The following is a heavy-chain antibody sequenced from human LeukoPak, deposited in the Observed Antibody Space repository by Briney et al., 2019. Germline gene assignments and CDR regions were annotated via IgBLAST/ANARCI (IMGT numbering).Heavy chain of an antibody. D-gene: IGHD3-10*01. Sequence: GGSLRLSCAAPGFTFDDYGMNWVRQAPGKGLDWVSIINWDGSGTGYADSVKGRFTISRDNAKNSLYLQVNSLRAEDTAFYYCARGTYDGFFDYWGQGTLVTVSS. V-gene: IGHV3-20*04. CDR1: GFTFDDYG. J-gene: IGHJ4*02. CDR2: INWDGSGT. CDR3: ARGTYDGFFDY.